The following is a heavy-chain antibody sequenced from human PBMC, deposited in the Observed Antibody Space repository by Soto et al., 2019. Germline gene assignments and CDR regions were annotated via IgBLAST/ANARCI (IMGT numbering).Heavy chain of an antibody. J-gene: IGHJ4*02. CDR2: INHSGST. CDR1: GGSFSAYD. D-gene: IGHD2-8*02. CDR3: ARDKSTGLFDY. Sequence: QVQLQQWGAGLLKPSETLSLTCAVYGGSFSAYDWTWIRQPPGTGLEGIGEINHSGSTNYNPSLKSRVTISVETSKNQFSLKLTSVTAADTAVYYCARDKSTGLFDYWGQGTLVTVSS. V-gene: IGHV4-34*01.